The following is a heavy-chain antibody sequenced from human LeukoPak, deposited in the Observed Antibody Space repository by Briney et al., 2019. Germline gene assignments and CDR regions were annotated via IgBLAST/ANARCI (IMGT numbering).Heavy chain of an antibody. D-gene: IGHD3-22*01. V-gene: IGHV3-21*06. CDR1: GFSFSSYS. CDR2: INTVSSTI. Sequence: GGSLRLSCAASGFSFSSYSFNWVRQAPGKGLEWVSSINTVSSTIYYADSLKGRFTISRDNAKNSVYLQMDSMRAEDSAVYYCARLRRNTDSSGFFYYYDYWGQRTLVTVSS. CDR3: ARLRRNTDSSGFFYYYDY. J-gene: IGHJ4*02.